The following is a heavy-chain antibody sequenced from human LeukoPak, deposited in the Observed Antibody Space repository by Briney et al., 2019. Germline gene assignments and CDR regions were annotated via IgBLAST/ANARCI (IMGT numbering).Heavy chain of an antibody. CDR3: ALSPDTAMVRFDY. Sequence: ASVKVSCKTSGYTFTGYYMHWVRQAPGQGLECMGWINTNSGGTNYAQKFQGRVTMTRDTSISTAYMELSRLRSDDTAVYYCALSPDTAMVRFDYWGQGTLVTVSS. D-gene: IGHD5-18*01. CDR2: INTNSGGT. CDR1: GYTFTGYY. J-gene: IGHJ4*02. V-gene: IGHV1-2*02.